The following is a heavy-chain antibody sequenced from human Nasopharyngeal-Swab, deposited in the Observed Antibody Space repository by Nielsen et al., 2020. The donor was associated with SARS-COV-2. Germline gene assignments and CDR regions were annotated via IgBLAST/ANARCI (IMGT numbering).Heavy chain of an antibody. V-gene: IGHV1-2*06. CDR1: GYTFTDYY. CDR2: INPNSGGT. CDR3: ARGGNNWNDY. Sequence: ASVKVSCKASGYTFTDYYIQWVRQAPGQGLEWMGRINPNSGGTNYAQKFQGRVTMTRDTSISTAYMELSRLRSDDMAVYYCARGGNNWNDYWGQGTLVTVSS. J-gene: IGHJ4*02. D-gene: IGHD1-20*01.